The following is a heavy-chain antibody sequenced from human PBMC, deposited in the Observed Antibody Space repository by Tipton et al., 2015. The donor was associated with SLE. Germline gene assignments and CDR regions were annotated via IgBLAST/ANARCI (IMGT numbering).Heavy chain of an antibody. CDR2: ISYDGSNK. J-gene: IGHJ4*02. D-gene: IGHD3-9*01. V-gene: IGHV3-30*04. CDR1: GFTFSSYA. CDR3: ARDAGTFYDILTGNGYFDY. Sequence: SLRLSCAASGFTFSSYAMRWVRQAPGKGLEWVAVISYDGSNKYYADSVKGRFTISRDNSKNTLYLQMNSLRAEDTAMYYCARDAGTFYDILTGNGYFDYWGQGTLVTVSS.